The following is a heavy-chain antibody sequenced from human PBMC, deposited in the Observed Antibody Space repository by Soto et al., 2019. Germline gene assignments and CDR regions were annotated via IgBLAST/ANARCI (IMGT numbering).Heavy chain of an antibody. CDR1: GFTFSSYG. CDR3: VKGRGVYSGSPRGYFDY. V-gene: IGHV3-30*18. J-gene: IGHJ4*02. Sequence: QVQLVESGGGVVQPGRSLRLSCAASGFTFSSYGMHWVRQAPGKGLEWVAVISYDGSNKYYADSVKGRFTISRDNSKNTLYLQMNSLRAEDTAVYYCVKGRGVYSGSPRGYFDYWGQGTLVTVSS. D-gene: IGHD1-26*01. CDR2: ISYDGSNK.